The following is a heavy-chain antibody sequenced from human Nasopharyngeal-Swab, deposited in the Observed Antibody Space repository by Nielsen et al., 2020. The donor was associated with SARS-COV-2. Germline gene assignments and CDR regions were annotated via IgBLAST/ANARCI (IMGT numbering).Heavy chain of an antibody. V-gene: IGHV1-46*01. CDR3: ASEPGGMAAPGKHFDP. D-gene: IGHD6-13*01. CDR1: GFTFSHYF. J-gene: IGHJ5*02. Sequence: ASVKVSCKASGFTFSHYFMHWVRQAPGQGLEWMGVITPSGGATNYARKFRGRVTMTRDPSTSTVYLDLSSLKSEDTAVYFCASEPGGMAAPGKHFDPWGQGNLVTVSS. CDR2: ITPSGGAT.